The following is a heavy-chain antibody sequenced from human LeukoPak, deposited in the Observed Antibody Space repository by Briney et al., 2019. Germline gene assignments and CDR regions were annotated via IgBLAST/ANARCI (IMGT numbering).Heavy chain of an antibody. D-gene: IGHD4-17*01. V-gene: IGHV3-21*01. CDR3: ARDFRAVTTSPAPLDY. Sequence: GGSLRLSCAASGFTFSSYSMNWVRQAPGKGLEWVSSISSSSSYIYYADSVKGRFTISRDNAKNSLYLQMNSLRAEDTAVYYCARDFRAVTTSPAPLDYWGQGTLVTVSS. CDR2: ISSSSSYI. J-gene: IGHJ4*02. CDR1: GFTFSSYS.